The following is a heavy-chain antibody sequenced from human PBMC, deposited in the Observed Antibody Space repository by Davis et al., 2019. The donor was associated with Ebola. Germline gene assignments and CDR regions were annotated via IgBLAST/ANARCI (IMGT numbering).Heavy chain of an antibody. CDR3: ARDAGSGMDV. Sequence: PGGSLRLPCAASGFTFSSYWMSWVRQAPGKGLEWVAVISYDGSNKYYADSVKGRFTISRDNSKNTLYLQMNSLRAEDTAVYYCARDAGSGMDVWGQGTTVTVSS. CDR1: GFTFSSYW. V-gene: IGHV3-30-3*01. CDR2: ISYDGSNK. J-gene: IGHJ6*02. D-gene: IGHD3-10*01.